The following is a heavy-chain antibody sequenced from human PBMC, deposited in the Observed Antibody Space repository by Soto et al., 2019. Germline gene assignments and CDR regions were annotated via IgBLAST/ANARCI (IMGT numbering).Heavy chain of an antibody. CDR3: ARGPYSRSWYSYYYYYGMDV. CDR1: GYTFTSYD. Sequence: ASVKVSCKASGYTFTSYDINWVRQATGQGLEWMGWMNPNSGNTGYAQKFQGRVTMTRNTPISTAYMELSSLRSEDTAVYYCARGPYSRSWYSYYYYYGMDVWGQGTTVTVYS. V-gene: IGHV1-8*01. CDR2: MNPNSGNT. J-gene: IGHJ6*02. D-gene: IGHD6-13*01.